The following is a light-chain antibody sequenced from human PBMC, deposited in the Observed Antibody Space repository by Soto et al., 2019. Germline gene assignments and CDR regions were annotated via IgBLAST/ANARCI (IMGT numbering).Light chain of an antibody. CDR2: GAS. J-gene: IGKJ4*01. CDR1: QSVSSSY. Sequence: EIVLTQSPGTLSLSPGERATLSCRASQSVSSSYLAWYQQKPGQAPRLLIYGASSRATGIPDRFSGSGSGTDFTLTISSLQSEDFTIYYCQYYNNWLGTFGGGTRWIS. CDR3: QYYNNWLGT. V-gene: IGKV3-20*01.